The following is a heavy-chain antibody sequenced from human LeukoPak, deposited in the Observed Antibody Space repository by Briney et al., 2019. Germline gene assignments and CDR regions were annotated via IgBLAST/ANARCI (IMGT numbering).Heavy chain of an antibody. D-gene: IGHD5-24*01. CDR2: IINGAGDT. J-gene: IGHJ4*02. CDR3: ARGRDGSQSPIDY. Sequence: GGSLRLSCAASGFTVSNSHLSWFRQAPGKGLASVSIINGAGDTYYADSLRGRFTISRDNAENSLYLQMISLRAEDTAVYYCARGRDGSQSPIDYWGQGTLVTVSS. CDR1: GFTVSNSH. V-gene: IGHV3-21*01.